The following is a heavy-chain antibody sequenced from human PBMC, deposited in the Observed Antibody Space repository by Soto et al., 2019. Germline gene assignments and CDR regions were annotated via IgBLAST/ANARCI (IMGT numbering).Heavy chain of an antibody. CDR2: SIPIFGTA. V-gene: IGHV1-69*01. CDR3: ARGTVPPKLELQYYYGMDV. J-gene: IGHJ6*02. Sequence: QVQLVQSGAEVKKPGSSVKVSCKASGGTFSSYAISWVRQAPGQGLEWMGGSIPIFGTANYAQKFQGRVTITAAECTSTAYMELSSLRSEDTAVYYCARGTVPPKLELQYYYGMDVWGQGTTVTVSS. CDR1: GGTFSSYA. D-gene: IGHD1-7*01.